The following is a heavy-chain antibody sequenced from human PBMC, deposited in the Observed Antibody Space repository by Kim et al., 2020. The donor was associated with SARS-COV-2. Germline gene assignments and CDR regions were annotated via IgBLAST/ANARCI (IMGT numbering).Heavy chain of an antibody. J-gene: IGHJ4*02. D-gene: IGHD6-19*01. Sequence: GSIGYGDSVKGRFTISGDNAKNSLYLQMNSLGAEDTALYYCAKASSGWFWGQGTLVTVSS. CDR2: GSI. CDR3: AKASSGWF. V-gene: IGHV3-9*01.